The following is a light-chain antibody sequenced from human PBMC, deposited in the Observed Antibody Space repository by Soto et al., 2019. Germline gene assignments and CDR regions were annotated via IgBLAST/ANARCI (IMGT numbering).Light chain of an antibody. J-gene: IGKJ1*01. CDR3: QQFGASLTWT. V-gene: IGKV3-20*01. CDR1: HSVMTNY. Sequence: EVVLTQSPGSLSLFPGERATLSCRASHSVMTNYLAWYQQKPGQPPRLLIYGASSRATGIPDRFSGSGSGTDFTLTISRLEPEDVAVYYCQQFGASLTWTFGQGTKVDIK. CDR2: GAS.